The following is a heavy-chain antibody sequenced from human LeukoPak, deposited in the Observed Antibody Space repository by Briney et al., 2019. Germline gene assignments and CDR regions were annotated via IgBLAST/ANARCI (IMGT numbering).Heavy chain of an antibody. D-gene: IGHD3-22*01. J-gene: IGHJ6*02. CDR2: ISYDGSNK. CDR1: GFTFSSYA. CDR3: ARDRGYDSSGYSYYYYGMDV. Sequence: PGGSLRLSCAASGFTFSSYAMHWVRQAPGKGLEWVAVISYDGSNKYYADSVKGRFTISRDNSKNTLYLQMNSLRAEDTAVYYCARDRGYDSSGYSYYYYGMDVWGQGTTVTVSS. V-gene: IGHV3-30*04.